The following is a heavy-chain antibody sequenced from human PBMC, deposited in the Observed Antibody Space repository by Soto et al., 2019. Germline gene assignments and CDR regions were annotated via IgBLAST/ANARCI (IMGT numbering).Heavy chain of an antibody. CDR3: TRGFQYWLPTFF. CDR1: GVSIVNGNW. V-gene: IGHV4-4*02. Sequence: VLLQESGPGLVRPSGTLSLTCSVSGVSIVNGNWWGWVRQSPGRGLEWIGEVSLADRSYYSPSLQSRVTISMDESKNQFSLILTSVTAADAGMYFCTRGFQYWLPTFFWGHGTRVTVSS. D-gene: IGHD2-8*02. J-gene: IGHJ4*01. CDR2: VSLADRS.